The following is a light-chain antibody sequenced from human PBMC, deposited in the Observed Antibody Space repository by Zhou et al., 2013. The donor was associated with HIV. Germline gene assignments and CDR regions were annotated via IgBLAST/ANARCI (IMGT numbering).Light chain of an antibody. V-gene: IGLV2-14*03. CDR1: SNDIGNFNF. J-gene: IGLJ3*02. Sequence: QSALTQPASVSGSPGQSINVSCIGTSNDIGNFNFVSWYQQHPGKAPKLLIFDVTSRPSGVSDRFSGSKSDNVASLAISGLQPEDEANYYCSSYSTDNGRLFGGGTKLTVL. CDR3: SSYSTDNGRL. CDR2: DVT.